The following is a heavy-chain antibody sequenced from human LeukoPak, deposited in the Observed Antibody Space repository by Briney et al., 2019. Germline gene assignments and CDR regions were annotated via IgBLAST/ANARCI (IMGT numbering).Heavy chain of an antibody. CDR3: AREMVTMVRGVGYYYYGMDV. V-gene: IGHV1-2*04. CDR2: INPNSGGT. CDR1: GYTFTGYY. D-gene: IGHD3-10*01. Sequence: ASVKVSCKASGYTFTGYYMHWVRQAPGQGLEWMGWINPNSGGTNYAQKFQGWVTMTRDTSISTAYMELSRLRSDDTAVYYCAREMVTMVRGVGYYYYGMDVWGLGTTVTVSS. J-gene: IGHJ6*02.